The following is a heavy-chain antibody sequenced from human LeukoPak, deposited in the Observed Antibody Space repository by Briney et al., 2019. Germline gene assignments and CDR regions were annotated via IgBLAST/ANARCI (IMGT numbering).Heavy chain of an antibody. CDR1: GFTFSSYA. V-gene: IGHV3-30-3*01. D-gene: IGHD6-13*01. CDR3: SSIAAAGKDQY. Sequence: GGSLRLSCAASGFTFSSYAMHWVRQAPGRGLEWVAVISYDGSNKYYADSVKGRFTISRDNSKNTLYLQMNSLRAEDTAVYYCSSIAAAGKDQYWGQGTLVTVSS. J-gene: IGHJ4*02. CDR2: ISYDGSNK.